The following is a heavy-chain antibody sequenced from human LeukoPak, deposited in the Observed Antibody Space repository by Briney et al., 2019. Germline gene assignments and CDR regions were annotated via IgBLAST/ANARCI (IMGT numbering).Heavy chain of an antibody. Sequence: SETLSLTCAVSGGSISSGGYSWSWIRQPPGKGLEWIGYISSTGSTYYNPSLKSRLSISLDTSKNQFSLNLSSVTAADTAVYYCAREDQEEEFDAFDIWGQGTMVTVSS. J-gene: IGHJ3*02. CDR1: GGSISSGGYS. V-gene: IGHV4-30-4*07. CDR3: AREDQEEEFDAFDI. D-gene: IGHD3-10*01. CDR2: ISSTGST.